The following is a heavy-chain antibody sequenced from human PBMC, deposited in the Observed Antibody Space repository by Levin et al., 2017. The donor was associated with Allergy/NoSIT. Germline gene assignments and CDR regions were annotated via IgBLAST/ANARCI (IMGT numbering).Heavy chain of an antibody. V-gene: IGHV1-2*02. D-gene: IGHD1-26*01. Sequence: ASVKVSCKASGYTFTGYYMHWVRQAPGQGLEWMGWINPNSGGTNYAQKFQGRVTMTRDTSISTAYMELSRLRSDDTAVYYCARRLGGWELVDYWGQGTLVTVSS. CDR2: INPNSGGT. J-gene: IGHJ4*02. CDR3: ARRLGGWELVDY. CDR1: GYTFTGYY.